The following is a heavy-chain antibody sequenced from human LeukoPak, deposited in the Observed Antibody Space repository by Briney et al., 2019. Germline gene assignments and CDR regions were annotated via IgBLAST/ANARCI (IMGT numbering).Heavy chain of an antibody. Sequence: SGGSLRLSCAASGFTFSSYWMHWVRQAPGKGLVWVSRINTDGRTTTYADSVKGRFTISRDNAKNTLYLQMNSLRAEDTAVYYCAIKNVGYFDYWGQGTLVTVSS. D-gene: IGHD1-26*01. CDR2: INTDGRTT. CDR1: GFTFSSYW. CDR3: AIKNVGYFDY. J-gene: IGHJ4*02. V-gene: IGHV3-74*01.